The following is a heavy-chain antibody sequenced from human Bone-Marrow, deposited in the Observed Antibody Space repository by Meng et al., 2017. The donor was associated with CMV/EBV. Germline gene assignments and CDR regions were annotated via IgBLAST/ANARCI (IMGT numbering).Heavy chain of an antibody. Sequence: ASVKVSCKASGYNFNRYGLTWVRQAPGQGLEWMGWIIGEDGGTSYAQKFDDRVTMTSETSTRTDYIELRSLRSDDTAVYFCAKESIVGVVNGMDVWGQGTTVTVSS. CDR2: IIGEDGGT. J-gene: IGHJ6*02. CDR1: GYNFNRYG. CDR3: AKESIVGVVNGMDV. D-gene: IGHD3-3*01. V-gene: IGHV1-18*01.